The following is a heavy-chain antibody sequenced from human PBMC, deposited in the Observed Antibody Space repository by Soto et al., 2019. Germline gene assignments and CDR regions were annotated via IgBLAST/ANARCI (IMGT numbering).Heavy chain of an antibody. V-gene: IGHV3-74*01. CDR2: INADAKTT. CDR1: GFTFGNYW. Sequence: GGSLRLSYAASGFTFGNYWMHWVRQAPGKGLVWVSRINADAKTTTYADSVKGRFTISRDNAKNTLYLQMNSLRAEDTAVYYCARTQGTTWSYSWFDSWGQGTLVTVSS. D-gene: IGHD6-13*01. CDR3: ARTQGTTWSYSWFDS. J-gene: IGHJ5*01.